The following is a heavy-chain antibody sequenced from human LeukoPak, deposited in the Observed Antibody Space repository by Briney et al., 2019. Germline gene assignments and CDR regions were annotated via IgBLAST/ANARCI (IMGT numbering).Heavy chain of an antibody. CDR1: GFTFSRYW. V-gene: IGHV3-74*01. Sequence: GGSLRLSCAASGFTFSRYWMHWVRQAPGKGLVWVSRINSDGSSTTYADSVRGRFTISRDNAKETLYLQMTSLRVEDTAVYSCASLLTPYHGSGGGGMDVWGQGTTVTVSS. CDR2: INSDGSST. J-gene: IGHJ6*02. CDR3: ASLLTPYHGSGGGGMDV. D-gene: IGHD3-10*01.